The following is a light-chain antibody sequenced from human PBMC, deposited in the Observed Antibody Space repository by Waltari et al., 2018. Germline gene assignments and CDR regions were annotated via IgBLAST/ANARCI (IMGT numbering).Light chain of an antibody. CDR1: SGSVSTSYF. Sequence: QTVVTQEPSFSVSPGGTVTLTCGLSSGSVSTSYFPSWYQQTPGQAPRTLIYSTTTRSSGVPDRFSVSILGNKAALTITGAQADDESDYYCVLYMGSGSYWVFGGGTKLTVL. CDR3: VLYMGSGSYWV. V-gene: IGLV8-61*01. CDR2: STT. J-gene: IGLJ3*02.